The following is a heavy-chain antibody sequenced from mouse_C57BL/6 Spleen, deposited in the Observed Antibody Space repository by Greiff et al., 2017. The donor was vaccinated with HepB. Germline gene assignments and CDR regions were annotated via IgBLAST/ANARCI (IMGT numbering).Heavy chain of an antibody. CDR2: IYPGSGNT. J-gene: IGHJ3*01. CDR3: ARDSPFAY. V-gene: IGHV1-66*01. D-gene: IGHD3-2*01. Sequence: VQLQQSGPELVKPGASVKISCKASGYSFTSYYIHWVKQRPGQGLEWIGWIYPGSGNTKYNEKFKGKATLTADTSSSTTYMQLSSLTSEDSAVYYCARDSPFAYWGQGTLVTVSA. CDR1: GYSFTSYY.